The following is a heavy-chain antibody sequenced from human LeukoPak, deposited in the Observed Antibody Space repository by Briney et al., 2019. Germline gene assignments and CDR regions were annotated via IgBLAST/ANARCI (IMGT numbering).Heavy chain of an antibody. Sequence: PGGSLRLSCAASGFTFSSYGMHWVRQAPGKGLEWVSSISSSSSYIYYADSVKGRFTISRDNAKNSLYLQMNSLRAEDTAVYYCARDRIAAFDYWGQGTLVTVSS. D-gene: IGHD6-6*01. CDR2: ISSSSSYI. V-gene: IGHV3-21*01. CDR3: ARDRIAAFDY. J-gene: IGHJ4*02. CDR1: GFTFSSYG.